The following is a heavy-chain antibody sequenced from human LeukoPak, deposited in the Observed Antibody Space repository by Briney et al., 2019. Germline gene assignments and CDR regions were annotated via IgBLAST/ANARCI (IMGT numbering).Heavy chain of an antibody. V-gene: IGHV3-74*01. CDR1: GFTFSSHW. CDR2: INSDGSST. D-gene: IGHD3-3*01. J-gene: IGHJ4*02. CDR3: ARQYDFWSGYLKN. Sequence: GGSLRLSCAASGFTFSSHWMHWVRQAPGKGLVWVSRINSDGSSTSYADSVKGRFTISRDNAKNTLYLQMNSLRAEDTAVYYCARQYDFWSGYLKNWGQGTLVTVSS.